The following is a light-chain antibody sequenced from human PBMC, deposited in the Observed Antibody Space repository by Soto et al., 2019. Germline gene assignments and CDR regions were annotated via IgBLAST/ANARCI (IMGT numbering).Light chain of an antibody. CDR3: AAWDDSLNGVV. Sequence: QSVLTQPPSASGTPGQRVTISCSGSNSNIGSNTVDWYQQFPGTAPKLLIHSTNQRPSGVPDRFSGSKSGTSVSLAISGLQPEDEADYSCAAWDDSLNGVVFGGGTKLTVL. J-gene: IGLJ3*02. CDR2: STN. CDR1: NSNIGSNT. V-gene: IGLV1-44*01.